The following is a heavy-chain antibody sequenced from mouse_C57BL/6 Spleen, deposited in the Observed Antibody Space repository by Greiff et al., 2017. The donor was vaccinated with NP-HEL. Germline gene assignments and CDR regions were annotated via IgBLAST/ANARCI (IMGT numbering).Heavy chain of an antibody. CDR1: GYTFTSYW. Sequence: QVQLQQPGAELVKPGASVKLSCKASGYTFTSYWMHWVKQRPGRGLEWIGRIDPNSGGTKYNEKFKSKATLTVDKPSSTAYMQLSSLTSEDSAVYYCAHYYGSSYRYWYFDVWGTGTTVTVSS. J-gene: IGHJ1*03. D-gene: IGHD1-1*01. V-gene: IGHV1-72*01. CDR3: AHYYGSSYRYWYFDV. CDR2: IDPNSGGT.